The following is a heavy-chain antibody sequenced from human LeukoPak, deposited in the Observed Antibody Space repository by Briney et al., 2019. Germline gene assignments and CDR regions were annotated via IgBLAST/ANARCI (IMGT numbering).Heavy chain of an antibody. V-gene: IGHV1-8*03. J-gene: IGHJ4*02. CDR1: GYTFTTYH. CDR2: MNPYSDDR. Sequence: ASVKVSCKTSGYTFTTYHINWVRQATGQGLEWLGWMNPYSDDRGYAQKFQGRFSITSDTSISTAYMELSSLRSDDTAVYFCARTTSLTASGYDYWGQGTLVTVSS. D-gene: IGHD4-17*01. CDR3: ARTTSLTASGYDY.